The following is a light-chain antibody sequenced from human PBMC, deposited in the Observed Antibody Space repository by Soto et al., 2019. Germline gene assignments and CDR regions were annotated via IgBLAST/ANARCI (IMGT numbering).Light chain of an antibody. J-gene: IGLJ1*01. Sequence: QSVLTQPASVSGSPGQSITISCTGTSGDIGSYNRVSWYQQHPGKAPKLIIYEVTDRPSGVSNRFSRSKSGNTASLTISGLQAEDEAEYYCSSYTNINTRACVFGTGTKVNVL. CDR3: SSYTNINTRACV. CDR2: EVT. V-gene: IGLV2-14*01. CDR1: SGDIGSYNR.